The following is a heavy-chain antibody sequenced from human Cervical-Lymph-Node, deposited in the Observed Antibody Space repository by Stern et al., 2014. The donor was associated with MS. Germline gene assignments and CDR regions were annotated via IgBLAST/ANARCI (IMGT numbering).Heavy chain of an antibody. CDR1: GGTFSSYT. CDR3: AREGIPGAGGTFDN. J-gene: IGHJ4*02. V-gene: IGHV1-69*01. Sequence: QVQLVQSGAEVKKPGSSVKVSCNVSGGTFSSYTLNWVRQAPGQGLEWMGGIIPIFATTNYTQRFQGKVTITADGSTSTTYLEVSSLTSEDTAVYYCAREGIPGAGGTFDNWGQGTLVIVSS. CDR2: IIPIFATT. D-gene: IGHD1-26*01.